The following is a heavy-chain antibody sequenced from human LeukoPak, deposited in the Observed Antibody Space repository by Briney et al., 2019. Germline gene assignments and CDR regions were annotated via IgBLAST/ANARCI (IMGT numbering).Heavy chain of an antibody. D-gene: IGHD4-17*01. CDR2: ISSSGRTI. CDR1: GFTFSDYY. CDR3: ARGATTTRFGRFDP. Sequence: GGSLRLSCAASGFTFSDYYMSWIRQAPGKGLEWVSYISSSGRTIYYADSVKGRFTISRDNAKKSLYLQMNSLRAEETAMYYCARGATTTRFGRFDPWGQGTLVIVSS. J-gene: IGHJ5*02. V-gene: IGHV3-11*04.